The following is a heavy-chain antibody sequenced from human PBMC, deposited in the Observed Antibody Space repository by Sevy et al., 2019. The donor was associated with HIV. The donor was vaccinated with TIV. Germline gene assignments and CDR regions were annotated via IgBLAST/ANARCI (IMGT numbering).Heavy chain of an antibody. V-gene: IGHV3-30-3*01. D-gene: IGHD3-22*01. J-gene: IGHJ4*02. Sequence: GGCLRLSCAASGFTFSKYAMHWVRQAPGKGLEWVALISYDGSNKYYADSVKGRFTISRDNSKNTLSLQMNSLTADDTAVYYCAGARSGYYSYFDYWGQGTLVTVSS. CDR2: ISYDGSNK. CDR3: AGARSGYYSYFDY. CDR1: GFTFSKYA.